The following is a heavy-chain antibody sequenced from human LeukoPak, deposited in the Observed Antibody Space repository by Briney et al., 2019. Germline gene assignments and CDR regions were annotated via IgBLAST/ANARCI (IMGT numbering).Heavy chain of an antibody. J-gene: IGHJ4*02. CDR2: ISGRDGST. CDR3: AKSGLNRFDY. D-gene: IGHD2-15*01. CDR1: GFTFSSYA. V-gene: IGHV3-23*01. Sequence: GGSLRLSCVASGFTFSSYAMSWVRQATGKGLEWVSGISGRDGSTYYADSVRGRFTISRDNSKNTLYLQMNSLRAEDTAIYYCAKSGLNRFDYWGQGTLVTVSS.